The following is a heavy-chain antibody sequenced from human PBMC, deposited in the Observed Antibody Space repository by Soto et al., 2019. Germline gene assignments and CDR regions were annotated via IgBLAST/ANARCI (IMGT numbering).Heavy chain of an antibody. Sequence: EVQLVESGGGLVQPGGSLRLSCAASGFTFSSYWMSWVRQAPGKGLEWVANIKQDGSETYNVDSVKGRFTISRDNAKNSLYLQMNSLRAEDTAVYYCARDPSSGWSSDYFDYWGQGTLVTVSS. CDR2: IKQDGSET. J-gene: IGHJ4*02. CDR1: GFTFSSYW. D-gene: IGHD6-19*01. V-gene: IGHV3-7*01. CDR3: ARDPSSGWSSDYFDY.